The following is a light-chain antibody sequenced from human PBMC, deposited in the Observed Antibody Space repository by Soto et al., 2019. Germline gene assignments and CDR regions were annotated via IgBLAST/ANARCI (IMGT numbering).Light chain of an antibody. Sequence: QSVLTQPASVSGSPGQSITISCTGSSSDVGDNNYVSWYQQHPGKAPKLMIYEVSYRPSGVSNRFSGSKSGNTASLTISGLQAEDDADYYCSSYTSSSRVFGTGTKLTVL. V-gene: IGLV2-14*01. CDR3: SSYTSSSRV. J-gene: IGLJ1*01. CDR2: EVS. CDR1: SSDVGDNNY.